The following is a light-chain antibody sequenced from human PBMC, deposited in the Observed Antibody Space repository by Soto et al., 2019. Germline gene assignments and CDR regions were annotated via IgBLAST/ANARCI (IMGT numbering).Light chain of an antibody. V-gene: IGKV1-13*02. J-gene: IGKJ1*01. CDR3: HQYNSFSPWT. Sequence: AIQLTQSPSSLSASVGDRVTITCRASQGISSYLAWYQQKPGKAPKLLIYDASSLESGVPSRFSGRGSGTEFTLTITSLQPDDFATYYCHQYNSFSPWTFGQGTKVDIK. CDR2: DAS. CDR1: QGISSY.